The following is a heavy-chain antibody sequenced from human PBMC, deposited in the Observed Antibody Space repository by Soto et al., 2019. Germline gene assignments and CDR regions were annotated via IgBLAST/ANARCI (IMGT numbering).Heavy chain of an antibody. CDR1: GYTFTSYG. D-gene: IGHD3-10*01. CDR2: ISAYNGNT. CDR3: VRVKLHTGGYYGMDV. J-gene: IGHJ6*02. V-gene: IGHV1-18*01. Sequence: GASVKVSCKASGYTFTSYGISWVRQAPGQGLEWMGWISAYNGNTNYAQKLQGRVTMTTDTSTSTAYMELRSLRSDDTAVYYCVRVKLHTGGYYGMDVWGQGTTVTVSS.